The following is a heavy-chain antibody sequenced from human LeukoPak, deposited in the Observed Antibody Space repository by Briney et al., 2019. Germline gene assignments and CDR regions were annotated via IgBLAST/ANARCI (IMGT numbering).Heavy chain of an antibody. CDR3: ARARGDSPRIYYYMDV. D-gene: IGHD3-16*01. CDR2: IYYIGTA. CDR1: GDSISIGDYR. J-gene: IGHJ6*03. V-gene: IGHV4-30-4*01. Sequence: SQTLSLTCSVSGDSISIGDYRWSWIRQSPGKGLDWIEYIYYIGTAYYNPSLRSRVALSADTSKNQFSLKLNSVTVADSAVYFCARARGDSPRIYYYMDVWGKGTTVTVSS.